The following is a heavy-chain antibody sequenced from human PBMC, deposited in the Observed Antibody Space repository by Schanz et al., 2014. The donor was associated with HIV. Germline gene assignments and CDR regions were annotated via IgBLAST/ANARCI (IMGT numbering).Heavy chain of an antibody. CDR1: GFTFSRYW. J-gene: IGHJ5*02. V-gene: IGHV3-7*03. D-gene: IGHD6-25*01. CDR2: IKQDGSEK. Sequence: EVQLVESGGGLVQPGGSLRLSCAASGFTFSRYWMSWVRQAPGKGLEWVANIKQDGSEKHYVASVKGRFTISRDNAKNSLYLQMNRLRAEDTAVYYCAKIRRLLTRWDWFDPWGQGTLVTVSS. CDR3: AKIRRLLTRWDWFDP.